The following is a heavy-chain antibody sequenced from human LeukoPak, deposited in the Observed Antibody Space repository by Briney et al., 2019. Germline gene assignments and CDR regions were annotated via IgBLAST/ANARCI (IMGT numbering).Heavy chain of an antibody. CDR2: ISSGGSTI. V-gene: IGHV3-11*01. J-gene: IGHJ4*02. D-gene: IGHD4-17*01. CDR1: GFTFSDYY. Sequence: SGGSLRLSCAASGFTFSDYYMSWIRQGPGKGLEWVSYISSGGSTIYYADSVKGRFTISRDNAKNSLYLQMNSLRAEDTAVYYCARASYGDTQTAYDYWGQGTLVTVSS. CDR3: ARASYGDTQTAYDY.